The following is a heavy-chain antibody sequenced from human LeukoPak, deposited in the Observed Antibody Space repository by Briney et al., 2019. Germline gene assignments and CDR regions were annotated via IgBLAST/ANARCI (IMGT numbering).Heavy chain of an antibody. CDR2: ISWNSGRI. Sequence: GRSLRLSCAASGFTFVDYAIHWVRQAPGKGLEWVAGISWNSGRIRHADSVKDQFSSYRENAKNSLYLQMNSLRAEDTALYYCAKDKVRCRTRGAFDIWGQGTMVTVSS. V-gene: IGHV3-9*01. CDR3: AKDKVRCRTRGAFDI. J-gene: IGHJ3*02. D-gene: IGHD1-14*01. CDR1: GFTFVDYA.